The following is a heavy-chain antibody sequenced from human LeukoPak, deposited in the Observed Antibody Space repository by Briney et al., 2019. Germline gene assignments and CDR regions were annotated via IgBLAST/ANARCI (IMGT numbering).Heavy chain of an antibody. J-gene: IGHJ4*02. D-gene: IGHD3-10*01. CDR3: AREEGLLWFGELYRGYFDY. Sequence: GASVKVSCKASGYTFTSYGISWVRQAPGQGLEWMGWISAYNGNTNYAQKLQGRVTMTTDTSTSTAYMELSRLRSDDTAVYYCAREEGLLWFGELYRGYFDYWGQGTLVTVSS. CDR1: GYTFTSYG. V-gene: IGHV1-18*01. CDR2: ISAYNGNT.